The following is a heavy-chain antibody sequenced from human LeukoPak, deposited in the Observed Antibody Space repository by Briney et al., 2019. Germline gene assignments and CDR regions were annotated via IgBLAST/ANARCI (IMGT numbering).Heavy chain of an antibody. Sequence: GGSLRLSCAASGFTFDDYAMHWVRQAPGKGLEWVSGISWNSGSIGYADSVKGRFTISRDDAKNSLYLQMNSLRAEDMALYYCAKEGGRYYMDVRGKGTTVTVSS. CDR2: ISWNSGSI. V-gene: IGHV3-9*03. D-gene: IGHD1-26*01. J-gene: IGHJ6*03. CDR3: AKEGGRYYMDV. CDR1: GFTFDDYA.